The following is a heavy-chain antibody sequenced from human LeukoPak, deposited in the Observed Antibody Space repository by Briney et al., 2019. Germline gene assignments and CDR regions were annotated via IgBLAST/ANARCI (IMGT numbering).Heavy chain of an antibody. CDR2: INHSGST. D-gene: IGHD3-10*01. Sequence: SETLSLTCAFYVVSFSGYYWSWIRRPPGKGLEGRGEINHSGSTNYNPSLKSRVTTSVDTSKNQFSLKLSSVTAADTAVYYCARGRKTYYYDSPTNWCDPWGQGTLVTVSS. V-gene: IGHV4-34*01. J-gene: IGHJ5*02. CDR3: ARGRKTYYYDSPTNWCDP. CDR1: VVSFSGYY.